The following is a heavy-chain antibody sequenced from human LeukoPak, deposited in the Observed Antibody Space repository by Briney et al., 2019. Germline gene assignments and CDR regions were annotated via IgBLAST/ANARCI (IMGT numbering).Heavy chain of an antibody. V-gene: IGHV3-23*01. D-gene: IGHD3-10*01. CDR1: GFTLSSYA. CDR3: AKDYRFGELLFDY. CDR2: ISGSGGST. J-gene: IGHJ4*02. Sequence: GGSLRLSCAASGFTLSSYAMRWVRQAPGKGLEWVSGISGSGGSTDYADSVKGRFTISRDNSKNTLYLQMNSLRAEDTAVYYCAKDYRFGELLFDYWGQGTLVTVSS.